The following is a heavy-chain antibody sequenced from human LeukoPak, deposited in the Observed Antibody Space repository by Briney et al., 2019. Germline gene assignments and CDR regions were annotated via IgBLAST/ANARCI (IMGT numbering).Heavy chain of an antibody. CDR3: ALSSPAHNHGY. D-gene: IGHD1-14*01. Sequence: GGSLRLSCAASGFTFSQFWISWVRQAPRKGLEWVANIKQDGSEKYYVDSVKGRFTISRDNAKNALYLQMNSLGAEDTAVYYCALSSPAHNHGYWGQGILVTVSS. CDR2: IKQDGSEK. J-gene: IGHJ4*02. V-gene: IGHV3-7*03. CDR1: GFTFSQFW.